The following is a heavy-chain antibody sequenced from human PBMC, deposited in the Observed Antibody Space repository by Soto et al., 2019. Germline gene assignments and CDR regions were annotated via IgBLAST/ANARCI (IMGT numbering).Heavy chain of an antibody. D-gene: IGHD3-22*01. CDR1: GGSISSYY. J-gene: IGHJ4*02. CDR2: IYTSGST. Sequence: ETLSLTCTVSGGSISSYYWSWIRQPSGKGLEWIGRIYTSGSTNYNPSLKSRVTMSVDTSKNQFSLKLSSVTAADTAVYYCARELYYDSSGYYYDNYWGQGTLVIVSS. V-gene: IGHV4-4*07. CDR3: ARELYYDSSGYYYDNY.